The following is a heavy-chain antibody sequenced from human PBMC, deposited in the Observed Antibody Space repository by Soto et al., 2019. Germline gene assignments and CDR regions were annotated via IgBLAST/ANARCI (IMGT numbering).Heavy chain of an antibody. CDR2: IYPGDSDT. J-gene: IGHJ6*02. D-gene: IGHD6-13*01. CDR1: GYSFTSYW. Sequence: PGESLKISCKGSGYSFTSYWIGWVRQMPGKGLEWMGIIYPGDSDTRYSPSFQGQVTISADKSISTAYLQWSSLKASDTAMYYCARPRSSSRNYYGMDVWGRGTTVTVSS. CDR3: ARPRSSSRNYYGMDV. V-gene: IGHV5-51*01.